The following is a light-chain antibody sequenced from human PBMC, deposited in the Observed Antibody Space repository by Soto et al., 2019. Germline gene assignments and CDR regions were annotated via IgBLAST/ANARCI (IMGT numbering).Light chain of an antibody. J-gene: IGKJ1*01. V-gene: IGKV1-39*01. CDR2: AAS. CDR3: QQSYSTPWT. Sequence: DIQMTQSPSSLSASVGDRVTITFRASQGISSYLNWYQQKPGKAPKLLIYAASSLQSGVPSRFSGSGSGTDFTLTISSLQPGDFATYYCQQSYSTPWTFGQGTKVDIK. CDR1: QGISSY.